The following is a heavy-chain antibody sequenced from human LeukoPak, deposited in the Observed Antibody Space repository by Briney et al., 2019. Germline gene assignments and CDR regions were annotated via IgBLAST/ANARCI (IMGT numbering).Heavy chain of an antibody. Sequence: PSGTLSLTCAVSGGSISSSNWWSWVRQPPGKGLEWIGEIYHSGSTNYNPSLKSRVTISVDTSKNQFSLKLSSVTAADTAVYYCARHLGPYYYGSGRWFDPWGQGTLVTVSS. J-gene: IGHJ5*02. V-gene: IGHV4-4*02. CDR2: IYHSGST. CDR3: ARHLGPYYYGSGRWFDP. CDR1: GGSISSSNW. D-gene: IGHD3-10*01.